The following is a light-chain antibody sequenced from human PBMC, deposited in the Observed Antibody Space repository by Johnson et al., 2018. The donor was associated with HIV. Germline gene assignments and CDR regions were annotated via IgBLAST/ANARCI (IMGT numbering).Light chain of an antibody. CDR2: ENN. CDR1: SSNIGKNY. V-gene: IGLV1-51*02. Sequence: QSVLTQPPSVSAAPGQKVTISCSGSSSNIGKNYVSWYQQFPGTAPKLLIYENNKRPSGIPERFSGSKSGTSATLGITGLQTGDEADYYCATWDSSLRWVFGTGTKVTGL. CDR3: ATWDSSLRWV. J-gene: IGLJ1*01.